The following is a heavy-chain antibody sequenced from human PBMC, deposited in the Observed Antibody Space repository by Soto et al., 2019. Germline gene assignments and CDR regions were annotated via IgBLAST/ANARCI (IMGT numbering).Heavy chain of an antibody. CDR1: GGTFSTYA. J-gene: IGHJ6*02. CDR3: ARQLNWNYYYYGMDV. V-gene: IGHV1-69*12. CDR2: IIPIFNRP. Sequence: QVQLVQSGAEVKKPGSSVKVSCKASGGTFSTYAISWVRQAPGQGLEWMEGIIPIFNRPNYAQKFQARLTIAADESSSTAYMELSSLRSEDTAVYYCARQLNWNYYYYGMDVWGQGTTVTVSS. D-gene: IGHD1-1*01.